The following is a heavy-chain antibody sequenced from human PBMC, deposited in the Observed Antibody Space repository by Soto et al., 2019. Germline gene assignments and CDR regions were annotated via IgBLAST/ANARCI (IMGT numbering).Heavy chain of an antibody. CDR2: IKEDGRET. Sequence: VQLVESGGCLVRPGGSLRLSCAASGFTFTRHWMTWVRQAPGRGLEWVANIKEDGRETFYLDSVKGRFTISRDNTKNSLFLQMNSVRVEDTAVYYCARSQYRLEFWSGWDFDLWGQGMLVTVSS. CDR1: GFTFTRHW. CDR3: ARSQYRLEFWSGWDFDL. V-gene: IGHV3-7*01. J-gene: IGHJ4*02. D-gene: IGHD3-3*01.